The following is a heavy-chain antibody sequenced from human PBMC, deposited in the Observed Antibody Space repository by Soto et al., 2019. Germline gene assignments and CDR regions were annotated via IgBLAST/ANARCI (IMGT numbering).Heavy chain of an antibody. CDR3: ATSRNGGVVVIKGHYYYYGMDV. J-gene: IGHJ6*02. V-gene: IGHV5-51*01. Sequence: GESLKISCQGSGYSFTSYWIGWVRQMPWKSLEWMWIIYPGDSDTRYSPSFQGQVTISADKSISTAYLQWSSLKASDTAMYYCATSRNGGVVVIKGHYYYYGMDVWGQGTTVTVSS. D-gene: IGHD3-22*01. CDR1: GYSFTSYW. CDR2: IYPGDSDT.